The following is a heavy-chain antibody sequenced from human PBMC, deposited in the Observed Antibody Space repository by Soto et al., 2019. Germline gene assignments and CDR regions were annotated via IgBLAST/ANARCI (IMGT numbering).Heavy chain of an antibody. J-gene: IGHJ6*02. D-gene: IGHD6-6*01. CDR3: ARWSIAAYYYYYGMDV. CDR1: GGTFSSYA. Sequence: GADVKVSCKASGGTFSSYAISWVRQVPGQGLEWMGGIIPIFGTANYAQKFQGRVTITADKSTSTAYMELSSLRSEDTAVYYCARWSIAAYYYYYGMDVWGQGTTVTVSS. CDR2: IIPIFGTA. V-gene: IGHV1-69*06.